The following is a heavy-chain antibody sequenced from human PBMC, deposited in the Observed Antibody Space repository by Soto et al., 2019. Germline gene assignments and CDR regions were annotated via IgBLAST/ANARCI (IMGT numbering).Heavy chain of an antibody. J-gene: IGHJ5*02. Sequence: SETLSLTCAVSGGSSRQSSYFWGWIRQPPGKGLEWIASVYYSGTPNYNPSLKSRVTMSLDTSRNQFSLSLSSVTAADTAIYFCARYSPPKKSYDSNPGWFDPWGQGTLVTVS. D-gene: IGHD3-22*01. CDR3: ARYSPPKKSYDSNPGWFDP. CDR2: VYYSGTP. CDR1: GGSSRQSSYF. V-gene: IGHV4-39*07.